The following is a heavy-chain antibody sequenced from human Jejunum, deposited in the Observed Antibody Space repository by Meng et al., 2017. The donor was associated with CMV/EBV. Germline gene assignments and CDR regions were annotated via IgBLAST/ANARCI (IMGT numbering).Heavy chain of an antibody. Sequence: WGRQAPGKGLEWVANIKQDGREKNYVDSVKGRFTISRDNAKSSLYLQMNSLRVEDTAVYYCVRDQKHALDVWSGYRTSWGSDWFDPWGQGTLVTVSS. V-gene: IGHV3-7*01. CDR2: IKQDGREK. CDR3: VRDQKHALDVWSGYRTSWGSDWFDP. D-gene: IGHD3-3*01. J-gene: IGHJ5*02.